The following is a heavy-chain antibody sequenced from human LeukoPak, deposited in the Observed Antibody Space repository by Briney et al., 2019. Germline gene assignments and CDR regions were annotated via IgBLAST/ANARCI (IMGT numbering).Heavy chain of an antibody. J-gene: IGHJ4*02. CDR3: ARVRASLPKNYYDSSGYPDY. CDR2: IIPIFGTA. Sequence: ASVKVSCKASGGTFSSYAISWVRQAPGQGLEWMGGIIPIFGTANYAQKFQGRVTITADESTSTAYMELSSLRSDDTAVYYCARVRASLPKNYYDSSGYPDYWGQGTLVTVSS. V-gene: IGHV1-69*13. D-gene: IGHD3-22*01. CDR1: GGTFSSYA.